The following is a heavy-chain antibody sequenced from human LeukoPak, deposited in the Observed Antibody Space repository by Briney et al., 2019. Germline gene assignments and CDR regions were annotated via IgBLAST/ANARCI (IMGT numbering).Heavy chain of an antibody. Sequence: GGSLRLSCAASGLNVTYNYMSWVRQAPGKGLEWLSVIYSGGMTYYADSVKGRFIISRDNARNSLFLQMNILTAEDTAIYYCVREGAYSTSSPAGYWGQGTLVSVSS. CDR2: IYSGGMT. CDR3: VREGAYSTSSPAGY. D-gene: IGHD6-6*01. CDR1: GLNVTYNY. V-gene: IGHV3-53*01. J-gene: IGHJ4*02.